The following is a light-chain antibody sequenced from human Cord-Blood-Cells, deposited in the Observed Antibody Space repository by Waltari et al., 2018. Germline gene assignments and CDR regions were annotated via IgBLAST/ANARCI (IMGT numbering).Light chain of an antibody. CDR3: CSYAGSSTFLV. CDR2: EGS. J-gene: IGLJ2*01. CDR1: SSAVGSYNL. Sequence: QSALTQPASVSGSPGQPITIPCTGTSSAVGSYNLVSWYQQHPGKAPKLMIYEGSKRPSGVSNRFSGSKSGNTASLTISGLQAEDEADYYCCSYAGSSTFLVFGGGTKLTVL. V-gene: IGLV2-23*03.